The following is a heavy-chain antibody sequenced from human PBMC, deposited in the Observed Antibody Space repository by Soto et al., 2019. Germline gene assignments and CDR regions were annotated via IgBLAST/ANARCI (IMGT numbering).Heavy chain of an antibody. Sequence: ASVKVSCKASGYTFTSYDINWVRQATGQGLEWMGWMNPNSGNTGYAQKFQGRVTMTRNTSISTAYMELSSLRSEDTAVYYCARGRSSSWYPRWFDPWGQGTLVTVSS. V-gene: IGHV1-8*01. CDR2: MNPNSGNT. CDR3: ARGRSSSWYPRWFDP. J-gene: IGHJ5*02. D-gene: IGHD6-13*01. CDR1: GYTFTSYD.